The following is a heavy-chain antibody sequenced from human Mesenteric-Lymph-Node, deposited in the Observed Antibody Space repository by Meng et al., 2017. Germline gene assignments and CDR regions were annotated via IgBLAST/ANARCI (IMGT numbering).Heavy chain of an antibody. CDR3: ARLGVRYGGNLFDY. D-gene: IGHD4-23*01. J-gene: IGHJ4*02. Sequence: SVKVSCKASGGTFSSYTISWVRQAPGQGLEWMGRIIPILGIANYAQKFQGRVTITADKSTSTAYMELSSLRSEDTAVYYCARLGVRYGGNLFDYWGQGTLVTVSS. CDR1: GGTFSSYT. V-gene: IGHV1-69*02. CDR2: IIPILGIA.